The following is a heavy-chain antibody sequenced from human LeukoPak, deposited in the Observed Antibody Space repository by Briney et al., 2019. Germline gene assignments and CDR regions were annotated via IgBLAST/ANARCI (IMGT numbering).Heavy chain of an antibody. V-gene: IGHV4-59*01. J-gene: IGHJ6*03. D-gene: IGHD2-15*01. CDR3: ARGRNVDCSGGSCYSGFYYYYYMDV. CDR1: GGSISSYY. CDR2: IYYSGST. Sequence: SETLSLTCTVSGGSISSYYWSWIRQPPGKGLGWVGYIYYSGSTNYNPSLKGRVAISVDTSKNQFSLKLSSVTAADTAVYYCARGRNVDCSGGSCYSGFYYYYYMDVWGKGTTVTISS.